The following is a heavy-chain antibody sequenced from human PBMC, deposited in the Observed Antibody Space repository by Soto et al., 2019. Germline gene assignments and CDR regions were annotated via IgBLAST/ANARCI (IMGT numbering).Heavy chain of an antibody. CDR3: ARSTIATNLYYFDY. Sequence: SLRLSCAASGFTFSNYGMHWVRQAPGKGLEWVAVIWYDGSNKHYADSVKGRFTISRDNSKNTLDLQMNSLRAEDTAVYYCARSTIATNLYYFDYWGQGTPVTVSS. D-gene: IGHD7-27*01. CDR2: IWYDGSNK. J-gene: IGHJ4*02. V-gene: IGHV3-33*01. CDR1: GFTFSNYG.